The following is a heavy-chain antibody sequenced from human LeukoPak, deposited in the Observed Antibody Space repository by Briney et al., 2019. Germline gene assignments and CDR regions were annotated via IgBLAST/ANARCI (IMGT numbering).Heavy chain of an antibody. J-gene: IGHJ4*02. Sequence: ASVKVSCKASGYTFTSYGISWVRQAPGQGLEWMGRIIPILGIANYAQKFQGRVTITADKSTSTAYMELSSLRSEDTAVYYCARGRSDSSGYYPYFDYWGQGTLVTVSS. V-gene: IGHV1-69*04. CDR3: ARGRSDSSGYYPYFDY. CDR1: GYTFTSYG. CDR2: IIPILGIA. D-gene: IGHD3-22*01.